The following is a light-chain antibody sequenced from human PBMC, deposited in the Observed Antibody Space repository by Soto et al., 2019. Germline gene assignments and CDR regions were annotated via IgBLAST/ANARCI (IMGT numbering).Light chain of an antibody. CDR2: LGS. CDR1: QSLLHSNGYNY. V-gene: IGKV2-28*01. J-gene: IGKJ4*01. CDR3: MQALQTPRT. Sequence: DIVMTQSPLSLPVTPGEPASISCRSSQSLLHSNGYNYLDWYLQKPGQSPQLLIYLGSNRASGVPDRFSGSGSGTDFTLKISRVEAEDVGFYYCMQALQTPRTFGGGTNVEIK.